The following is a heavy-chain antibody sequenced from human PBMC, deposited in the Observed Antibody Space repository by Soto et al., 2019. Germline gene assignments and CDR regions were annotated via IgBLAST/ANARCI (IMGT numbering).Heavy chain of an antibody. CDR1: GVTCGSYA. V-gene: IGHV3-30*18. J-gene: IGHJ4*02. D-gene: IGHD2-8*01. CDR3: AKGTGNIVLMVYAILFDY. CDR2: ISYDGTTE. Sequence: PGGSLRLSCAASGVTCGSYAMHWVRQAPGKGLEWVAVISYDGTTEYYAESVKGRFTISRDNSKNTLYLQMNSLRAEDTAVYYCAKGTGNIVLMVYAILFDYWGQGTLVTVSS.